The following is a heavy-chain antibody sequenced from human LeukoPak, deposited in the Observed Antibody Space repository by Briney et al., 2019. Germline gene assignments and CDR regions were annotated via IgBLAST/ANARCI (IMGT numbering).Heavy chain of an antibody. CDR2: INPNSSGT. CDR3: AREVLAKDYGMDV. Sequence: AAEKVSCKDCGCNISSYGISWVQQATRQEVKWMVWINPNSSGTNYAQKLQGRVTMTRDTSIRPAYMEVSSLRSDDTAVYYCAREVLAKDYGMDVWGQGTTVTVSS. V-gene: IGHV1-2*02. J-gene: IGHJ6*02. CDR1: GCNISSYG. D-gene: IGHD5-12*01.